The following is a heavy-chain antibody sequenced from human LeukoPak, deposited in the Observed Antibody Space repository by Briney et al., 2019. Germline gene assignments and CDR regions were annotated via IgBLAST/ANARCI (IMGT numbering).Heavy chain of an antibody. Sequence: ASVKVSCKASRYTFTGYYMHWVRQAPGQGLEWMGWINPNSGGTNYAQKFQGRVTMTRDTSISTAYMELSRLRSDDTAVYYCARLYCSSTSCYPHFSDYWGQGTLVTVSS. CDR3: ARLYCSSTSCYPHFSDY. J-gene: IGHJ4*02. V-gene: IGHV1-2*02. CDR1: RYTFTGYY. D-gene: IGHD2-2*01. CDR2: INPNSGGT.